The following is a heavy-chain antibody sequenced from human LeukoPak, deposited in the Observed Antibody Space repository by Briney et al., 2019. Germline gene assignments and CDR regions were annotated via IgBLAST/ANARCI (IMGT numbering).Heavy chain of an antibody. V-gene: IGHV5-51*01. J-gene: IGHJ5*02. CDR3: ARVGYCSGGSCYSDFENWFDP. D-gene: IGHD2-15*01. Sequence: GESLKISCKGSGYSLTSYWIGWVRQMPGKGLEWMGIIYPGDSDTTYSPSFQGQVTISADKSISTAYLQWRSLKASDTAMYYCARVGYCSGGSCYSDFENWFDPWGQGTLVTVSS. CDR2: IYPGDSDT. CDR1: GYSLTSYW.